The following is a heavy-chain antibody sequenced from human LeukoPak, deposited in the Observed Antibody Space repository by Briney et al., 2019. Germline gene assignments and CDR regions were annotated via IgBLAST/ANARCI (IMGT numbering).Heavy chain of an antibody. CDR1: GFTFSSYW. D-gene: IGHD1-1*01. V-gene: IGHV3-74*01. CDR2: IASDGSST. J-gene: IGHJ5*02. Sequence: GGSLRLSCAASGFTFSSYWMNWVRQAPGKGLVWVSRIASDGSSTTYADSVKGRFSISRDNAKNSLYLQMNSLRAEDTAVYYCARDRDNYASAFDPWGQGTLVTVSS. CDR3: ARDRDNYASAFDP.